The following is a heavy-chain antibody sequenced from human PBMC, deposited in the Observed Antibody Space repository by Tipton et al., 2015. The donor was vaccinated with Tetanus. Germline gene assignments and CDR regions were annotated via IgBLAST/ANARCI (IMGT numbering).Heavy chain of an antibody. J-gene: IGHJ5*02. Sequence: GSLRLSCAASGFTFSSYWMHWVRQAPGKGLVWVSRINSDGSSTSYADSVKGRFTISRDNAKNTLYLQMNSLRAEDTAVYYCASGGSGSYPLGHWFDPWGQGTLVTVSS. CDR1: GFTFSSYW. V-gene: IGHV3-74*01. CDR3: ASGGSGSYPLGHWFDP. CDR2: INSDGSST. D-gene: IGHD1-26*01.